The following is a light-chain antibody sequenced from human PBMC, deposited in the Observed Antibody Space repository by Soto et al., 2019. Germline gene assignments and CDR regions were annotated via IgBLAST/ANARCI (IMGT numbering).Light chain of an antibody. Sequence: DIVMTQSPASLAVSLGGRATINCKSSQTLLYTSNTKTYLAWYQQKAGQPPKLLIYWASTRESGVPDRFSGSGSETDFTLTISNLQPEDVAVYYCQQYYSTTYSFGQGTKLEIK. CDR1: QTLLYTSNTKTY. CDR2: WAS. V-gene: IGKV4-1*01. J-gene: IGKJ2*01. CDR3: QQYYSTTYS.